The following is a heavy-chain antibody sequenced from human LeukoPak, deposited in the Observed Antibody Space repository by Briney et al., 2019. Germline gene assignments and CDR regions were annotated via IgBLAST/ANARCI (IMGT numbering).Heavy chain of an antibody. CDR2: IHHSGTT. Sequence: PSETLSLTCTVSGGSIIGSTYYWGWIRQPPGKGLEWIGSIHHSGTTYYNPSLQSRVTISVDTSKNQFSLNLSSVTAADTAVYYCASHPYSYDAFDIWGQGTIVTVSS. V-gene: IGHV4-39*01. CDR1: GGSIIGSTYY. CDR3: ASHPYSYDAFDI. J-gene: IGHJ3*02. D-gene: IGHD5-18*01.